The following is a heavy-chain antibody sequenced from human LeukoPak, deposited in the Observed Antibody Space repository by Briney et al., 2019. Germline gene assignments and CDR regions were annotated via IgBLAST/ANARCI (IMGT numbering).Heavy chain of an antibody. CDR2: ISSIGGNT. CDR1: AFTFSSYG. J-gene: IGHJ3*02. Sequence: PGGSLRLSCAASAFTFSSYGMHWVRQAPGKGLEWVSAISSIGGNTYYADSVKGRFTISRDSSKNTLYLQMNSLRAEDTAVYYCAKGELWDSSGYDAFDIWGQGTMVTVSS. CDR3: AKGELWDSSGYDAFDI. V-gene: IGHV3-23*01. D-gene: IGHD3-22*01.